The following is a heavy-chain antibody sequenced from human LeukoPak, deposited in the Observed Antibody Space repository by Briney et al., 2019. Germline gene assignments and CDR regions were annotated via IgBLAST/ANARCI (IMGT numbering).Heavy chain of an antibody. J-gene: IGHJ4*02. V-gene: IGHV4-59*08. CDR1: GDSIRSYY. CDR3: ATYEGAVAGYFDY. D-gene: IGHD6-19*01. CDR2: ISYSGST. Sequence: SETLSLTCTVSGDSIRSYYWSWIRQPPGKGLEWIGCISYSGSTHHNPSLKSRLSISVDTSKNQFSLKMNSVTAADTAVYYCATYEGAVAGYFDYWGQGTLVTVSS.